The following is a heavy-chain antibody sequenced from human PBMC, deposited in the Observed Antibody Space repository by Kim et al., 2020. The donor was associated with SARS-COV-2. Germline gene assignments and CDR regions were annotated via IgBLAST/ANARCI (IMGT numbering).Heavy chain of an antibody. V-gene: IGHV3-23*01. CDR1: GFTFSSYG. D-gene: IGHD2-15*01. CDR3: ARGLSCSGGSCLPGYYYDMEG. Sequence: GGSLRLSCAASGFTFSSYGMSWVRQAPGKGLEWVSGISGSGGSTYYADSVKGRFTISRDNSKNTLYLQMNSLRSEDTAVYYCARGLSCSGGSCLPGYYYDMEGWGQGTTVTVSS. CDR2: ISGSGGST. J-gene: IGHJ6*02.